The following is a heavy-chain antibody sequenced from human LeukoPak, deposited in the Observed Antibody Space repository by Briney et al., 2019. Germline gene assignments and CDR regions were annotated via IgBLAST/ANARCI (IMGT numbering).Heavy chain of an antibody. D-gene: IGHD6-25*01. CDR2: IIPIFGTA. J-gene: IGHJ3*02. Sequence: SVKVSCKASGGTFSSYAISWARQAPGQGLEWMGGIIPIFGTANYAQKFQGRVTITADESTSTTYMELSSLRSEDTAVYYCARDQIKNGAAHAFDIWGQGTMVTVSS. CDR3: ARDQIKNGAAHAFDI. V-gene: IGHV1-69*01. CDR1: GGTFSSYA.